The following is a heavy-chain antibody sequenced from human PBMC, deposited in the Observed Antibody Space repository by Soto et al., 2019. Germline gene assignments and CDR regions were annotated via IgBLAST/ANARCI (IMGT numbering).Heavy chain of an antibody. CDR3: ARGSSAAAGYFDY. J-gene: IGHJ4*02. D-gene: IGHD6-13*01. CDR2: IYYSGST. CDR1: GGSISSYY. V-gene: IGHV4-59*01. Sequence: QVQLQESGPGLVKPSETLSLTCTVSGGSISSYYWSWIRQPPGKGLEWIGYIYYSGSTNYNPPLKSRVTRSVYTSKNQFSLKLSSVTAADAALYYCARGSSAAAGYFDYWGQGTLVTVSS.